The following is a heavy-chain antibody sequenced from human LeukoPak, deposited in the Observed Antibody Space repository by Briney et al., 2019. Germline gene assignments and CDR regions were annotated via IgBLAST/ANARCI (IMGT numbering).Heavy chain of an antibody. Sequence: ASVKVSCKASGGTLSSYAISWVRQAPGQGLEWMGWISAYNGNTNYAQKLQGRVTMTTDTSTSTAYMELRSLRSDDTAVYYCARDLEMGYFDYWGQGTLVTVSS. D-gene: IGHD5-24*01. V-gene: IGHV1-18*01. CDR3: ARDLEMGYFDY. CDR1: GGTLSSYA. CDR2: ISAYNGNT. J-gene: IGHJ4*02.